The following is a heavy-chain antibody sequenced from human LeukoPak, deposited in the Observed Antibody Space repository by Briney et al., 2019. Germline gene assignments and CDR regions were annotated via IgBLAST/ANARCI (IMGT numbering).Heavy chain of an antibody. D-gene: IGHD1-26*01. CDR1: GIDVSSNY. J-gene: IGHJ5*02. V-gene: IGHV3-66*01. CDR3: AREVGA. Sequence: GGSLRLSCTVSGIDVSSNYISWVRQAPGKGLEWVSVTYVSGNTYYADSVKGRFIVSRDNSKNTLYLEMNSLRVEDTGVYYCAREVGAWGQGTLVTVSS. CDR2: TYVSGNT.